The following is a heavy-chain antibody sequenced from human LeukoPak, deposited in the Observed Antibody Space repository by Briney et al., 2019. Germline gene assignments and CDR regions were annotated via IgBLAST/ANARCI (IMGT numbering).Heavy chain of an antibody. CDR2: FDPEDGET. V-gene: IGHV1-24*01. J-gene: IGHJ4*02. Sequence: VASVNVSCKASGYTFTGYYMHWMRQAPGKGLEWMGGFDPEDGETIYAQKFQGRVTMTEDTSTDTAYMELSSLRSEDTAVYYCARGAGYYETAYDYWGQGLLVTVSS. CDR1: GYTFTGYY. D-gene: IGHD3-22*01. CDR3: ARGAGYYETAYDY.